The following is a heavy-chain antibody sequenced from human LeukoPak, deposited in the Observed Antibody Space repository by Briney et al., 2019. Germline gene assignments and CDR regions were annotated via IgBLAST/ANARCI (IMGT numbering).Heavy chain of an antibody. CDR2: IYYSGST. Sequence: PETLSLTCTVSGGSISSSSYYWGWIRQPPGKGLEWSGSIYYSGSTYYDPSLKSRVTISVDTSKSQFSLKLSSVTAADTAVYYCARLPQEDAFDIWGQGTMVTVSS. V-gene: IGHV4-39*01. CDR1: GGSISSSSYY. J-gene: IGHJ3*02. CDR3: ARLPQEDAFDI.